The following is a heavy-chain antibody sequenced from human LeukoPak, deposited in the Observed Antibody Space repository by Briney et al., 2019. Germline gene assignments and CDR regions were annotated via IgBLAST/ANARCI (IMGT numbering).Heavy chain of an antibody. D-gene: IGHD6-19*01. CDR2: IRYDGSNK. J-gene: IGHJ4*02. V-gene: IGHV3-30*02. CDR3: ARDFYSSGWVEY. Sequence: GGSLRLSCAASGFTFSSYGMHWVRQAPGKGLEWVAFIRYDGSNKYYADSVKGRFTISRDNSKNTLYLQMNSLRAEDTAVYYCARDFYSSGWVEYWGQGTLVTVSS. CDR1: GFTFSSYG.